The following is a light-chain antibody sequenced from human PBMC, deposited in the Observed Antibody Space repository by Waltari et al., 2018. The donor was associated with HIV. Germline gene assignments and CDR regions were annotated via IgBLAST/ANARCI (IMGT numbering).Light chain of an antibody. Sequence: DIQLTQSPSSLSASIGERVTITCQASQDISKYLHWYQQKPGKAPKVLIYDASNLQTGVPSRFSGSGSGTDFSFTIISLLPEDIATYYCLQYDNLPFTFGPGTKVDIK. CDR3: LQYDNLPFT. J-gene: IGKJ3*01. V-gene: IGKV1-33*01. CDR1: QDISKY. CDR2: DAS.